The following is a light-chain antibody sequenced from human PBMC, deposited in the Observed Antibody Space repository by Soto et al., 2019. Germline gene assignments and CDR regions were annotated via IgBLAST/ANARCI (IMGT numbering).Light chain of an antibody. Sequence: EIVLTQSPGTLSLSPGERATLSCRASQSVSSSSLAWYQQKRGQAPRLLIYGASTRATGIPARFSGSGSGTEFTLTISSLQSEDFAVYYCQQYNKWPQLTVGGGTKVDSK. CDR2: GAS. CDR3: QQYNKWPQLT. J-gene: IGKJ4*01. CDR1: QSVSSSS. V-gene: IGKV3-15*01.